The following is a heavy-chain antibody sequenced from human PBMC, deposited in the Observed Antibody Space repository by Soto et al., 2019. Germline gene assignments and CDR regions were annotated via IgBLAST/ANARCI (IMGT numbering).Heavy chain of an antibody. CDR3: VMVDNYVTPTPQDV. D-gene: IGHD3-16*01. CDR1: GYIFVNYG. Sequence: QVPLVQSGDEVKKPGASVKVSCKASGYIFVNYGIAWVRQAPGQGLEWMGWISPYTGNTHASTKIQGRLTMTTDTSASTAYMDLGRLTYDDTAVYYCVMVDNYVTPTPQDVWGQGTTVTVSS. V-gene: IGHV1-18*01. CDR2: ISPYTGNT. J-gene: IGHJ6*02.